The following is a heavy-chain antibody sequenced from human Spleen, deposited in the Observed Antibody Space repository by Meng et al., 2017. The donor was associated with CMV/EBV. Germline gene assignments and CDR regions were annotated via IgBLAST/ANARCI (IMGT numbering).Heavy chain of an antibody. J-gene: IGHJ4*02. CDR1: GVSNSSGGYY. Sequence: SLTCTVCGVSNSSGGYYWSWIRQHPGKGLEWIGYIYYSGTTYYNPSLESRVIISIDTSKNQFSLRLSSVTAADTAVYYCARRADFDYWGQGTLVTVSS. V-gene: IGHV4-31*03. D-gene: IGHD6-25*01. CDR2: IYYSGTT. CDR3: ARRADFDY.